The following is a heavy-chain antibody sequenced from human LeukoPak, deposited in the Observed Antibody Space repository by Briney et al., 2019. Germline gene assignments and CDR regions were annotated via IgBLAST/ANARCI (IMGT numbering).Heavy chain of an antibody. Sequence: GASVKVSYKASGYTFTGYYMHWVRQAPGQGLEWMGWINPNSGGTNYAQKFQGRVTMTRDTSISTAYMELGRLRSDDTAVYYCARVTGWQQLANWGQGTLVTVSS. V-gene: IGHV1-2*02. CDR1: GYTFTGYY. J-gene: IGHJ4*02. D-gene: IGHD6-13*01. CDR2: INPNSGGT. CDR3: ARVTGWQQLAN.